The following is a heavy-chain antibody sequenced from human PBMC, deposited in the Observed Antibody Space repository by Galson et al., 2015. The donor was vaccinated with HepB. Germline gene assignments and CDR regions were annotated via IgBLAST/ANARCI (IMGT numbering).Heavy chain of an antibody. CDR1: GFTFSSYG. D-gene: IGHD3-10*01. CDR2: IWYDGSNK. CDR3: ARGSYKRPGWYFDL. V-gene: IGHV3-33*08. J-gene: IGHJ2*01. Sequence: SLRLSCAASGFTFSSYGMHWVRQAPGKGLEWVAVIWYDGSNKYYADSVKGRFTISRDNSKNTLYLQMNSLRAEDTAVYYCARGSYKRPGWYFDLWGRGTLVTVSS.